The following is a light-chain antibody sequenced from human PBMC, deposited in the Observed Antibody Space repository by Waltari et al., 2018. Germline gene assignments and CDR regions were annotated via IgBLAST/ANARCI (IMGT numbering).Light chain of an antibody. V-gene: IGLV1-44*01. CDR1: SSNIGDNV. Sequence: QSVLTQSPSASGTPGQRVTISCSGSSSNIGDNVVNWYQQLPGKAPKLLVYRNDHRPSGLPYRFSASKSGTSASLAISGLQSEDEADYYCATWDDRMNGHWVFGGGTKVTVL. CDR2: RND. CDR3: ATWDDRMNGHWV. J-gene: IGLJ3*02.